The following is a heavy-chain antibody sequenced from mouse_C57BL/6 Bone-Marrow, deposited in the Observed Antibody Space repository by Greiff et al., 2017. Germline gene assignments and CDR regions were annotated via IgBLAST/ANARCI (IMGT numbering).Heavy chain of an antibody. V-gene: IGHV5-9-1*02. D-gene: IGHD2-4*01. CDR3: TRDRDDDDVFAY. Sequence: EVKLQESGEGLVKPGGSLKLSCAASGFTFSSYAMSWVRQTPEKRLEWVAYISSGGDYIYYADTVKGRFTISRDNARNTLYLQMSSLKSEDTAMYYCTRDRDDDDVFAYWGQGTLVTVSA. CDR2: ISSGGDYI. CDR1: GFTFSSYA. J-gene: IGHJ3*01.